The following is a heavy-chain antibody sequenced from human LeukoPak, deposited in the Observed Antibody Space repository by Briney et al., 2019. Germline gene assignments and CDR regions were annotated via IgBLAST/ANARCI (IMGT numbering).Heavy chain of an antibody. V-gene: IGHV4-39*01. CDR3: ARSVFGESSGWYRGKSYYFDY. D-gene: IGHD6-19*01. CDR1: GGSISSSSYY. CDR2: IYYSGST. J-gene: IGHJ4*02. Sequence: PSETLSLTCTVSGGSISSSSYYWGWIRQPPGKGLEWIGSIYYSGSTYYNPSLKSRVTISVDTSKNQFSLKLSSVTAADTAVYYFARSVFGESSGWYRGKSYYFDYWGQGTLVTVSS.